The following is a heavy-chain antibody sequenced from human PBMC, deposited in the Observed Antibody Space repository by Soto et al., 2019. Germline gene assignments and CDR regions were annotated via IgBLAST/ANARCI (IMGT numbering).Heavy chain of an antibody. CDR3: ARGDNEYSSWSWFDP. CDR2: INPKSRGT. J-gene: IGHJ5*02. D-gene: IGHD6-6*01. V-gene: IGHV1-2*02. Sequence: ASVTVSCKASGYTFPDYFIHWVRQAPGQGFEWMGWINPKSRGTTYAQKFQGRVTMTRDTSTSTVYMELSSLRSEDTAVYYCARGDNEYSSWSWFDPWGQGTLVTVSS. CDR1: GYTFPDYF.